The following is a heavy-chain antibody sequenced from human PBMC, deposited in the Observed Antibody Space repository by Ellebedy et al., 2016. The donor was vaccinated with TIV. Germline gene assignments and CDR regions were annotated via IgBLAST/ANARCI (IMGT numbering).Heavy chain of an antibody. CDR3: ARTSTMVRGALDY. Sequence: ESLKISCTVSDGSIRSYHWSWIRQSPGKGLEWIGYFHYSGTTNYNPSLKRRLSISVDTSKNQFSLNLSSVTAADTGVYYCARTSTMVRGALDYWGQGTLVTVSS. CDR2: FHYSGTT. J-gene: IGHJ4*02. V-gene: IGHV4-59*01. CDR1: DGSIRSYH. D-gene: IGHD3-10*01.